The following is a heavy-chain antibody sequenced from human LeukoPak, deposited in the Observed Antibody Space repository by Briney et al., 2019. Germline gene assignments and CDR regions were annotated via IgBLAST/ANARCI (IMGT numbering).Heavy chain of an antibody. CDR1: GGSISSYY. D-gene: IGHD6-19*01. CDR3: ARIMGIAVAGPTGRYMDV. V-gene: IGHV4-59*01. CDR2: IYYSGST. J-gene: IGHJ6*03. Sequence: SETLSLTCTVSGGSISSYYWSWIRQPPGKGLEWIGYIYYSGSTNYNPSLKSRVTISVDTSKNQFSLELSSVTAADTAVYYCARIMGIAVAGPTGRYMDVWGKGTTVTVSS.